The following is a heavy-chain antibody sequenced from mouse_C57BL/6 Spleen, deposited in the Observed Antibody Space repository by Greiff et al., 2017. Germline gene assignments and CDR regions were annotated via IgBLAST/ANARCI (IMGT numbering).Heavy chain of an antibody. CDR1: GYTFTSYD. Sequence: QVQLQQSGPELVKPGASVKLSCKASGYTFTSYDINWVKQRPGQGLEWIGWLYPRDGSTKYNEKFKGKATLTVDTSSSTAYMELHSLTSEDSAVYFCARAYSNWNYFDYWGQGTTLTVSS. D-gene: IGHD2-5*01. CDR2: LYPRDGST. V-gene: IGHV1-85*01. J-gene: IGHJ2*01. CDR3: ARAYSNWNYFDY.